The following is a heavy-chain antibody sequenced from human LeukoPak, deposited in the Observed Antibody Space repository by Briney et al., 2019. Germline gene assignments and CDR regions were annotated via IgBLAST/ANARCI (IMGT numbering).Heavy chain of an antibody. J-gene: IGHJ3*02. D-gene: IGHD3-9*01. CDR3: AKDVIFYWAFDI. V-gene: IGHV3-23*01. CDR2: ISGSGGST. Sequence: GGSLRLSCAASGFTLSSYAMSWVRQAPGKGLEWVSAISGSGGSTYYADSVKGRFTISRDNSKNTLYLQMNSLRAEDTAVYYCAKDVIFYWAFDIWGQGTMVTVSS. CDR1: GFTLSSYA.